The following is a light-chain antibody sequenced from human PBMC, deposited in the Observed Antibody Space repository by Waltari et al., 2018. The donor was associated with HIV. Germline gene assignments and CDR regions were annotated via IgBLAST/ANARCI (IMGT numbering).Light chain of an antibody. V-gene: IGLV1-44*01. CDR1: SSNIGSNT. CDR2: SNN. J-gene: IGLJ2*01. CDR3: AAWDGSLNGVV. Sequence: QSVLTQPPSASGTPGQRVTISCSGSSSNIGSNTVNWYQQLPRTAPKLLRYSNNQRPSGVPDRFAGSKSGTSASLALHGLQSEDAADYYCAAWDGSLNGVVFGGGPKLHVL.